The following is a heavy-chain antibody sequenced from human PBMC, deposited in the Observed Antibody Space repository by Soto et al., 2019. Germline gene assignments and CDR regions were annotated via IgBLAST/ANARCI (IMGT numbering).Heavy chain of an antibody. D-gene: IGHD6-19*01. J-gene: IGHJ4*02. CDR2: ISSRGRSI. CDR1: GFTFSSYS. V-gene: IGHV3-21*01. CDR3: ASFSVAGDY. Sequence: GGSLRLSCAASGFTFSSYSMHSVRQAPGKGLEWVSSISSRGRSIYYADSQKGRFTISRDNTKNSLYLQMNNLRAEDTAVYYCASFSVAGDYWGQGTLVTVSS.